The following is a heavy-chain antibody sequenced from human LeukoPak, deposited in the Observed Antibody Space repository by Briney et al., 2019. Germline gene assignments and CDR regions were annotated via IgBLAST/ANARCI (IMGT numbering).Heavy chain of an antibody. CDR1: GFTFSSYS. V-gene: IGHV3-21*01. Sequence: PGGSLRLSCAASGFTFSSYSMNWVRQAPGKGLEWVSSISSSSSYIYYADSVKGRFTISRDNAKNSLYLQMNSLRAEDTAVYYCARDVAVVVPGEDGPPEWGQGTLVTVSS. CDR2: ISSSSSYI. CDR3: ARDVAVVVPGEDGPPE. J-gene: IGHJ4*02. D-gene: IGHD2-2*01.